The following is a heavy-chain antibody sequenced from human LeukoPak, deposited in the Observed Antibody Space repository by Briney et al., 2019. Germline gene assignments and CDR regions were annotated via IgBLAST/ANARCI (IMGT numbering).Heavy chain of an antibody. D-gene: IGHD3-3*01. CDR3: ARSRPTYYDFWSGYYSPWSWNWFDP. Sequence: ASVTVSCKASGYTFTSYNINWVRQAPGQGLEWMGWMNPNSGNTGYAQKFQGRVTMTRNTSISTAYMELSSLRSEDTAVYYCARSRPTYYDFWSGYYSPWSWNWFDPWGQGTLVTVSS. J-gene: IGHJ5*02. V-gene: IGHV1-8*01. CDR2: MNPNSGNT. CDR1: GYTFTSYN.